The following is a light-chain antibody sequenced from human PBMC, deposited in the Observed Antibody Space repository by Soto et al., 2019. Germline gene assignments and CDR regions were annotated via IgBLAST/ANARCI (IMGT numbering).Light chain of an antibody. CDR3: QQYGASPFMST. J-gene: IGKJ2*01. V-gene: IGKV3-20*01. Sequence: ERVLTQSPGSLSLSPGETANLSCRASQSIINNYLAWYQQKPRQAPRLLLDGASIRATGVSDRSSGSGSGTDYTLTINRLEAEDFAVYYCQQYGASPFMSTVGQRTKLVVK. CDR2: GAS. CDR1: QSIINNY.